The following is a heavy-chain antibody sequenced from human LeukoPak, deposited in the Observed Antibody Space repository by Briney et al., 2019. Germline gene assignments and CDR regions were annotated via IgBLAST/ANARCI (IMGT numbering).Heavy chain of an antibody. CDR2: INPNSGGT. Sequence: GASVKVSCKASGYTFTGYYMHWVRQAPGQGPEWMGWINPNSGGTNYAQKFQGRVTMTRDTSISTAYMELSRLRSDDTAVYYCARDRGAAAGIGYWGQGTLVTVSS. CDR3: ARDRGAAAGIGY. V-gene: IGHV1-2*02. CDR1: GYTFTGYY. J-gene: IGHJ4*02. D-gene: IGHD6-13*01.